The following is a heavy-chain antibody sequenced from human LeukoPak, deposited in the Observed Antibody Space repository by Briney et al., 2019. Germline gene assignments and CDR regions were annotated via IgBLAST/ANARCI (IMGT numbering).Heavy chain of an antibody. CDR3: ARDLRYSSGWSASGMDV. D-gene: IGHD6-19*01. CDR2: INPNSGGT. V-gene: IGHV1-2*02. J-gene: IGHJ6*03. CDR1: GYTFTGYY. Sequence: ATVKVSCKASGYTFTGYYMHWVRQAPGQGLEWMGWINPNSGGTNYAQKLQGRVSMTTDTSTSTAYMDLRSLRSDDTAVYYCARDLRYSSGWSASGMDVWGKGTTVTISS.